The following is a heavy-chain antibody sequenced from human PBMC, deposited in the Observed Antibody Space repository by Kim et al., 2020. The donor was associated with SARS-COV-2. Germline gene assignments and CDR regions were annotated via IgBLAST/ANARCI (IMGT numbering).Heavy chain of an antibody. Sequence: SFQGHVTISADKSISTAYLQWSSLKASDTAMYYCARYVDDFWSGYYRFDYWGQGTLVTVSS. D-gene: IGHD3-3*01. V-gene: IGHV5-10-1*01. CDR3: ARYVDDFWSGYYRFDY. J-gene: IGHJ4*02.